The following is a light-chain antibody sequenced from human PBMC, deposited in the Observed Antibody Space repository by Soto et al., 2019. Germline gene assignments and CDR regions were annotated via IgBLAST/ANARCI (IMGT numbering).Light chain of an antibody. J-gene: IGKJ4*01. CDR3: QQRSNWPPT. Sequence: EIVLTQSPGTLSLSPVERATLSCMASQTVSSSSLAWYQQKPGQAPRLLIYAASNRATGIPDRFSGSGSGTDFTLTISSLEPEDFAVYYCQQRSNWPPTFGGGTKVDIK. CDR2: AAS. V-gene: IGKV3D-20*02. CDR1: QTVSSSS.